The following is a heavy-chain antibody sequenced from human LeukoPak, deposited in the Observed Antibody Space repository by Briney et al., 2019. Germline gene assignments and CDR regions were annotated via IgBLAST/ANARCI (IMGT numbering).Heavy chain of an antibody. CDR2: IRYDGSNK. J-gene: IGHJ4*02. Sequence: GGSLRLSCAASGFTFSSYGMHWVRQAPGKGLEWVAFIRYDGSNKYYADSVKGRFTISRDNSKNTLYLQMNRLRAEDTAVYYCAKVPLIAAPKHFDYWGQGTLVTVSS. V-gene: IGHV3-30*02. CDR3: AKVPLIAAPKHFDY. CDR1: GFTFSSYG. D-gene: IGHD6-13*01.